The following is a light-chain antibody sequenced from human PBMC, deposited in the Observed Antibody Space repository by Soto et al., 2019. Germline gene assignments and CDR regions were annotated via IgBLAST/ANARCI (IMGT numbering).Light chain of an antibody. Sequence: IQMTQSPSSLSASVGGRVTITCRASQSISSYLNWYPQKRRKAHKLLIYAASSSQRWVPSRFSGSGSGTDFTLTISSLQPEYFATYYCQQSYSTPLTFGGGTRWISN. J-gene: IGKJ4*01. CDR1: QSISSY. CDR3: QQSYSTPLT. V-gene: IGKV1-39*01. CDR2: AAS.